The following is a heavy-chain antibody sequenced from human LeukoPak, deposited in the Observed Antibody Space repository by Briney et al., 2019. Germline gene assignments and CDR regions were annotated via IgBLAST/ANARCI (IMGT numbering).Heavy chain of an antibody. V-gene: IGHV1-2*06. CDR3: ARDKGYCSGGSCYVLDY. CDR1: RYTFTGYY. D-gene: IGHD2-15*01. CDR2: INPNSGGT. Sequence: ASVKVSCKASRYTFTGYYMHWVRQAPGQGLEWMGRINPNSGGTNYAQKFQGRVTMTRDTSISTAYMELSRLRSDDTAVYYCARDKGYCSGGSCYVLDYWGQGTLVTVSS. J-gene: IGHJ4*02.